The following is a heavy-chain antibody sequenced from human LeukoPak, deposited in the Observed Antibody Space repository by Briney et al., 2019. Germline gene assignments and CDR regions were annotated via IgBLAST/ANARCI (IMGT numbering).Heavy chain of an antibody. V-gene: IGHV3-74*03. D-gene: IGHD1-26*01. J-gene: IGHJ4*02. CDR1: GLAFDTFW. CDR3: GQVGY. CDR2: ININGTFS. Sequence: GGSLRLSCVTYGLAFDTFWMHWVRQAPGKVLMWVARININGTFSTYADSVQGRFTVFRDNAKKTLYLQMNSLRVEDTATYFCGQVGYWGQGTLVTVAS.